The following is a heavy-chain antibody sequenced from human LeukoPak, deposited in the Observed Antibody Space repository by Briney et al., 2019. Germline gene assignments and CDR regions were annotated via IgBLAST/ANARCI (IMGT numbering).Heavy chain of an antibody. CDR1: GGSFRGYY. Sequence: PSDTLSLTCAVYGGSFRGYYWSWIRQPPGNALEWIGEINHSGSTNYNPSLQSRVTISVHTSKNQFSLKLSSVTAADTAVYYCASTITIFGVVTYNYYMDVWGKGTTVTVSS. V-gene: IGHV4-34*01. D-gene: IGHD3-3*01. J-gene: IGHJ6*03. CDR3: ASTITIFGVVTYNYYMDV. CDR2: INHSGST.